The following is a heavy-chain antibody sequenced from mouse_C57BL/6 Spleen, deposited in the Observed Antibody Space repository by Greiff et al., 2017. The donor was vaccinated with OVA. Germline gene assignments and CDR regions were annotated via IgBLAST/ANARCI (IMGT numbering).Heavy chain of an antibody. Sequence: EVKVVESGGGLVKPGGSLKLSCAASGFTFSDYGMHWVRQAPEKGLEWVAYISSGSSTIYYADTVKGRFTISRDNAKNTLFLQMTSLMSEDTAMYYWARGVGDYDGRYLDVWGTGTTVTVSS. CDR3: ARGVGDYDGRYLDV. CDR1: GFTFSDYG. V-gene: IGHV5-17*01. D-gene: IGHD2-4*01. CDR2: ISSGSSTI. J-gene: IGHJ1*03.